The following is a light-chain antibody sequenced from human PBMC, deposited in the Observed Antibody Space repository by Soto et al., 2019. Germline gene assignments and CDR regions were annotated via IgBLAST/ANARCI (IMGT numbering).Light chain of an antibody. CDR1: QTIPRF. V-gene: IGKV1-39*01. Sequence: DIQLTQSPSSLSASVGDRVTITCRASQTIPRFLSWYQQKPGKAPSLLIYDISTLQSGVPSRFSGSGSGTDFTLTISSLQPEDFATYYCQQSDSGLTFGGGTKVEIK. J-gene: IGKJ4*01. CDR2: DIS. CDR3: QQSDSGLT.